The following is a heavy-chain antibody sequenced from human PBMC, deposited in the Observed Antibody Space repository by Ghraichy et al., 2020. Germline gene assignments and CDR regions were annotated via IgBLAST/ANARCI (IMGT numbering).Heavy chain of an antibody. Sequence: EGSLRLSCAASGFTFSSYAMSWVRQAPGKGLEWVSAISGSGGSTYYADSVKGRFTISRDNSKNTLYLQMNSLRAEDTAVYYCAKVNPDYDILTGYYLSAAFDIWGQGTMVTVSS. D-gene: IGHD3-9*01. CDR3: AKVNPDYDILTGYYLSAAFDI. CDR2: ISGSGGST. J-gene: IGHJ3*02. CDR1: GFTFSSYA. V-gene: IGHV3-23*01.